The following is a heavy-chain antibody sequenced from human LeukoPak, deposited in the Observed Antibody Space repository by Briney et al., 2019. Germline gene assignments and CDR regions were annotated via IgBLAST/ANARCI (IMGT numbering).Heavy chain of an antibody. D-gene: IGHD6-13*01. CDR3: AKESSWGAFDI. CDR1: GFTFSSYA. J-gene: IGHJ3*02. CDR2: ISYDGSNK. V-gene: IGHV3-30-3*01. Sequence: EPGGSLRLSCAASGFTFSSYAMHWVRQAPGKGLEWVAVISYDGSNKYYADSVKGRFTISRDNSKNTLYLQMNSLRAEDTAVYYCAKESSWGAFDIWGQGTMVTVSS.